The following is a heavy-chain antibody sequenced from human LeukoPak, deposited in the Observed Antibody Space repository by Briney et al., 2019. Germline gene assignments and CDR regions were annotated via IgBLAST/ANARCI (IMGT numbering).Heavy chain of an antibody. J-gene: IGHJ4*02. CDR2: ISSSSSYI. CDR3: ARDPGYYDSSGYLTGN. Sequence: GGSLRLSCAASGFTFSSYSMNWVRQAPGKGLEWVSSISSSSSYIYYADSVKGRFTISRDNAKNSLYLQTNSLRAEDTAVYYCARDPGYYDSSGYLTGNWGQGTLVTVSS. V-gene: IGHV3-21*01. D-gene: IGHD3-22*01. CDR1: GFTFSSYS.